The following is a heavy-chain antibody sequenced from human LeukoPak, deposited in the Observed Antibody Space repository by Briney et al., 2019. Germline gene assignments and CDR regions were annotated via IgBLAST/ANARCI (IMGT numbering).Heavy chain of an antibody. V-gene: IGHV3-21*01. CDR2: ISSSSSYI. CDR1: GFTFSSYS. D-gene: IGHD4-23*01. Sequence: PGGFLRLSCAASGFTFSSYSMNWVRQAPGKGLEWVSSISSSSSYIYYADSVKGRFTISRDNAKNSLYLQMNSQRAEDTAVYYCARDRLDGGNSPVDYWGQGTLVTVSS. CDR3: ARDRLDGGNSPVDY. J-gene: IGHJ4*02.